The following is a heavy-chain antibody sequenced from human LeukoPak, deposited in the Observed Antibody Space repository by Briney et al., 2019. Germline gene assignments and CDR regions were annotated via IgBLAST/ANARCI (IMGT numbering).Heavy chain of an antibody. Sequence: SGGSLRLSCTASVFTFINYSTNGVRQAPGKGLEWVSSISTNSAFIYYADSVRDRLTISRQNTKNSLYLQMDSLTADDAAVYSCACLRGPSDYWGQGNLVTASS. V-gene: IGHV3-21*01. D-gene: IGHD4-17*01. CDR3: ACLRGPSDY. CDR1: VFTFINYS. CDR2: ISTNSAFI. J-gene: IGHJ4*02.